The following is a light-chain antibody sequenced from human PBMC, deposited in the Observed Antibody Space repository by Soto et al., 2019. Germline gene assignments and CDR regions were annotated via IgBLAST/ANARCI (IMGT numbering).Light chain of an antibody. CDR2: GAS. CDR3: QQYKNWPPIP. Sequence: EIVMTQPPATLSVSQGEWATLSCRASQSLSSSLAWYQQKPGQAPRLLIYGASTRATGIPARFSGSGSGTEFTLTISSLQSEDFAVYYCQQYKNWPPIPFGQATRPAIK. V-gene: IGKV3-15*01. CDR1: QSLSSS. J-gene: IGKJ5*01.